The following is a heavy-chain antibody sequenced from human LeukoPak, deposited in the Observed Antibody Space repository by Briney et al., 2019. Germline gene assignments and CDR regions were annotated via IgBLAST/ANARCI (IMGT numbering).Heavy chain of an antibody. CDR1: GFTFSNYA. Sequence: QPGGSLRLSCAASGFTFSNYAMSWVRQAPGKGLEWVSSISGSGSRTYYADSVKGRFTISRDNSKNTLYLQMIRLRGDETALYYCASRPGADIGPLDYWGQGTLVTVSS. J-gene: IGHJ4*02. V-gene: IGHV3-23*01. CDR2: ISGSGSRT. D-gene: IGHD2-2*01. CDR3: ASRPGADIGPLDY.